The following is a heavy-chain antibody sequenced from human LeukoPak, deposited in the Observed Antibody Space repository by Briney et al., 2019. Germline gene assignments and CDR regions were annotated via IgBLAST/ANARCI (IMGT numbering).Heavy chain of an antibody. CDR2: ISYDGSNK. Sequence: GRSLRLSCAASGFTFSSYAMHWVRQAPGKGLEWVAVISYDGSNKYYADSVKGRFTISRHNSKNTLYLQMNTLRAEDTAVYYCAREGAMVRGVINFDYWGQGTLVSVSS. D-gene: IGHD3-10*01. CDR1: GFTFSSYA. CDR3: AREGAMVRGVINFDY. V-gene: IGHV3-30-3*01. J-gene: IGHJ4*02.